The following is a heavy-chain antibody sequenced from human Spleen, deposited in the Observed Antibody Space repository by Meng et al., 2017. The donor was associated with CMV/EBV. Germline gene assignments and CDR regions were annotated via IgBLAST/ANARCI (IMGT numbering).Heavy chain of an antibody. V-gene: IGHV4-4*07. CDR1: GGSISSYY. D-gene: IGHD3-22*01. Sequence: SETLSLTCTVSGGSISSYYWSWIRQPAGKGLEWIGRIYNSGSTNYNPSLTSRVTISVDTSNNQISLKLSSVTAADTAVYYCARCGYSDFDHWGQGTLVTVSS. CDR3: ARCGYSDFDH. J-gene: IGHJ4*02. CDR2: IYNSGST.